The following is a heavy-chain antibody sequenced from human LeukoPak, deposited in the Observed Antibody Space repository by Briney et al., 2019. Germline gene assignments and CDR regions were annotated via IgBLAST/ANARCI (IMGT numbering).Heavy chain of an antibody. Sequence: GGSLRLSCAASGFTFSSYAMSWVRQAPGKGLEWVSTISSSGGGTYYADSVKGRFTISRDNPKNSLYLQMNSLRAEDTAVYYCAKALVRGVISYFDYWGQGTLVTVSS. J-gene: IGHJ4*02. CDR3: AKALVRGVISYFDY. D-gene: IGHD3-10*01. CDR2: ISSSGGGT. V-gene: IGHV3-23*01. CDR1: GFTFSSYA.